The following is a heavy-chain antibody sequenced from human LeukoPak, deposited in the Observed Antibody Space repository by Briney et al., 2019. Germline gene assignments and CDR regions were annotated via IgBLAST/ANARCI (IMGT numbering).Heavy chain of an antibody. V-gene: IGHV3-23*01. CDR1: GFTFSSYA. D-gene: IGHD6-13*01. CDR2: ISGSGGST. J-gene: IGHJ4*02. Sequence: GGSLRFSCAASGFTFSSYAMSWVRQAPGTGLEWVSAISGSGGSTYYADSVKGRFTISRDNSKNTLYLQMNSLRAEDTAVYYCAKGGIPAGPGYWGQGTLVTVSS. CDR3: AKGGIPAGPGY.